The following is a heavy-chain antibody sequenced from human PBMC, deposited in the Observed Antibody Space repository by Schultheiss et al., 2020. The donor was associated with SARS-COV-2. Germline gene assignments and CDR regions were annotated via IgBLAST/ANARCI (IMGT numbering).Heavy chain of an antibody. Sequence: ASVKVSCKASGYTFTSYGISWVRQAPGQGLEWMGWISAYNGNTNYAQKLQGRVTMTTDTSTSTAYMELRSLRSDDTAVYYCARDRARVVPAARFDPWGQGTLVTVSS. CDR1: GYTFTSYG. J-gene: IGHJ5*02. D-gene: IGHD2-2*01. CDR2: ISAYNGNT. V-gene: IGHV1-18*01. CDR3: ARDRARVVPAARFDP.